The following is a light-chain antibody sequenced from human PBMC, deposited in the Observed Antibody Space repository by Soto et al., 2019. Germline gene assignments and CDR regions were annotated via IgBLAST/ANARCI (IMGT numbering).Light chain of an antibody. Sequence: QSALTQPRSVSGSPGQSVTISCTGTNSDVGRYNFVSWYQQLPGKAPKLLISAVSQRPSGVPDRFSGSTSVNSASLTISGLQADDEADYYCCLYIGATTYVFGTGTKVTVL. CDR1: NSDVGRYNF. J-gene: IGLJ1*01. CDR3: CLYIGATTYV. V-gene: IGLV2-11*01. CDR2: AVS.